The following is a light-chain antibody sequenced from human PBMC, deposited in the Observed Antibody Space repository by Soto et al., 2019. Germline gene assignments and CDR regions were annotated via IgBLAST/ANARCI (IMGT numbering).Light chain of an antibody. CDR1: QTVSSSY. J-gene: IGKJ1*01. CDR3: QQYGSSPRT. V-gene: IGKV3-20*01. Sequence: EIVLTQSPGTLSLSPGERATLSCRASQTVSSSYLAWYQQTPGQAPRLLIYGASSRATGIPDRVSGSGSGTDFTLTISRLEPEDFAVYDGQQYGSSPRTFGQGTKVDIK. CDR2: GAS.